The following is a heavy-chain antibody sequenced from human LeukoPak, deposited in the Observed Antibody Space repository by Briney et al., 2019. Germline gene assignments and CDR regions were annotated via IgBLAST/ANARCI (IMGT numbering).Heavy chain of an antibody. CDR2: ISGSGGST. J-gene: IGHJ4*02. CDR1: GFTFSSYA. D-gene: IGHD6-19*01. CDR3: AKDLDVSGWYPSWDY. V-gene: IGHV3-23*01. Sequence: PGGSLRLSCAASGFTFSSYAMSWVRQAPGKGLEWVSAISGSGGSTYYADSVKGRFTISRDNSKNTLYLQMNSLRAEDTAVYYCAKDLDVSGWYPSWDYWGQGTLVTVSS.